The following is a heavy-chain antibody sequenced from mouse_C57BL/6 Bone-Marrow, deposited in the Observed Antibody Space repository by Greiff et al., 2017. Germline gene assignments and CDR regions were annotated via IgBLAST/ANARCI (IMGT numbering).Heavy chain of an antibody. V-gene: IGHV5-12*01. CDR2: ISNGGGST. CDR1: GFTFSDYY. Sequence: DVKLVESGGGLVQPGGSLKLSCAASGFTFSDYYMYWVRQTPEKRLEWVAYISNGGGSTYSPDTVKGRFTISSDNAKNTLYLQMSRLESEDTAMYYCARQMVTTYYAMDYWGQGTSVTVSS. CDR3: ARQMVTTYYAMDY. J-gene: IGHJ4*01. D-gene: IGHD2-2*01.